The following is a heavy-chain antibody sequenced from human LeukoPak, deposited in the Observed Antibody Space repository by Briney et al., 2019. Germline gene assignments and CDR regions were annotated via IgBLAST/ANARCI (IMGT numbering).Heavy chain of an antibody. CDR3: AKSGDRLQTSPTSWFDP. J-gene: IGHJ5*02. CDR1: GFTFSSYA. D-gene: IGHD4-11*01. CDR2: ISGSGGST. V-gene: IGHV3-23*01. Sequence: PGGSLRLSCAASGFTFSSYAMSWVRQAPGKGLEWVSAISGSGGSTYYADSVEGRFTISRDNSKNTLYLQMNSLRAEDTAVYYCAKSGDRLQTSPTSWFDPWGQGTLVTVSS.